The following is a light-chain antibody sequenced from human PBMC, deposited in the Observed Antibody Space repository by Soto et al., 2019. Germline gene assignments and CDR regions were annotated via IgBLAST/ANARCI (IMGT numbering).Light chain of an antibody. CDR2: WAS. CDR3: QQHTNWPLT. Sequence: DIVLTQSPDSLAVSLGERATINCKSSQSVLYSSNNKNYLAWYQQKPGQPPKLLIYWASTRESGVPDRFSGSGSGTDFTLTISSLEPEDFAVYYCQQHTNWPLTFGEGTKVDIK. V-gene: IGKV4-1*01. J-gene: IGKJ4*01. CDR1: QSVLYSSNNKNY.